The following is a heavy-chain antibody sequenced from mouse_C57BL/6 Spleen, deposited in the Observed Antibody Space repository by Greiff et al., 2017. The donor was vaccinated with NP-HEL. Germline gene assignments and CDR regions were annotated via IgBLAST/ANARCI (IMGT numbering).Heavy chain of an antibody. V-gene: IGHV1-69*01. J-gene: IGHJ2*01. CDR1: GYTFTSYW. Sequence: VQLQQPGAELVMPGASVKLSCKASGYTFTSYWMHWVKQRPGQGLEWIGEIDPSDSYTNYNQKFKGKSTLTVDKSSSTAYMQLSSRTSEDSAVYYCEIYYGSPFDYWGQGTTLTVSS. D-gene: IGHD1-1*01. CDR3: EIYYGSPFDY. CDR2: IDPSDSYT.